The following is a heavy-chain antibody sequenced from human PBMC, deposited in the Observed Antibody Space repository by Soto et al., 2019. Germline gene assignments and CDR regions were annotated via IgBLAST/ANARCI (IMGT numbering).Heavy chain of an antibody. J-gene: IGHJ3*02. CDR2: IYWDDDK. V-gene: IGHV2-5*02. Sequence: QITLKESGPTLVKPAQTLTLTCTFSGFSLSTIGVGVGWIRQPPGKTLEWLALIYWDDDKRYSPSLKSRLTITKDTSENQVVLRMTNMDPVDTATYYCAHRLTAPYDYDGSDYPHVFDIWGQGTMVTVS. D-gene: IGHD3-22*01. CDR1: GFSLSTIGVG. CDR3: AHRLTAPYDYDGSDYPHVFDI.